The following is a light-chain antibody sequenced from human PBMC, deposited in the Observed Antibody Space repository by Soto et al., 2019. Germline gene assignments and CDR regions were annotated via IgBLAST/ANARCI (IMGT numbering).Light chain of an antibody. J-gene: IGLJ1*01. V-gene: IGLV2-14*03. CDR2: NVY. CDR1: SSDIGIYNF. Sequence: QSVLTQPASVSGSPGQSITIFCNGTSSDIGIYNFVSWYQQHPGKAPKLMIYNVYSRPSGVSSRFSGSKSGNTASLTISWLQAEDEADYYCNSYTSASTYVFGTGTKV. CDR3: NSYTSASTYV.